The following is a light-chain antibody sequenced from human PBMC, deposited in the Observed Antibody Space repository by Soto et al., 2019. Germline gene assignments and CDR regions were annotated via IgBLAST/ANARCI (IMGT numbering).Light chain of an antibody. CDR3: QQRYNWPLT. CDR2: EAS. CDR1: QNVDTS. J-gene: IGKJ4*01. Sequence: DIVLTQSPGTLSLSPGETAYLSCRVSQNVDTSLAWYQQRPGRAPRLLMSEASRRAAGIPARFSGTGSGTDFTLIINSREPEDVAVYYCQQRYNWPLTFGAGTRVEI. V-gene: IGKV3-11*01.